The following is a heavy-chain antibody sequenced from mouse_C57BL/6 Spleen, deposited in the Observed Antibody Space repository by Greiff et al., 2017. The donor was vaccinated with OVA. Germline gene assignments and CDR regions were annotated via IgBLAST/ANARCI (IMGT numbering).Heavy chain of an antibody. CDR2: IYPSDSET. CDR1: GYTFTSYW. V-gene: IGHV1-61*01. Sequence: VQLQESGAELVRPGSSVKLSCKASGYTFTSYWMDWVKQRPGQGLEWIGNIYPSDSETHYNQKFKDKATLTVDKSSSTAYMQLSSLTSEDSAVYYCARKDYDYDGWFAYWGQGTLVTVSA. J-gene: IGHJ3*01. CDR3: ARKDYDYDGWFAY. D-gene: IGHD2-4*01.